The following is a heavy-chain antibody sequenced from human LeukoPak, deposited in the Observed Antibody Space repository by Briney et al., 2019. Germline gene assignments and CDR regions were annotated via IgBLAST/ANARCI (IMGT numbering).Heavy chain of an antibody. CDR1: GGSFSGYY. CDR2: ISHSGST. J-gene: IGHJ6*04. V-gene: IGHV4-34*01. CDR3: ARGPIVVVPAAIGYYYYGMDV. Sequence: SETLSLTCAVYGGSFSGYYWSWIRQPPGKGLEWIGEISHSGSTNYNPSLKSRVTISVDTSKNQFSLKLSSVTAADTAVYYCARGPIVVVPAAIGYYYYGMDVWGKGTTVTVSS. D-gene: IGHD2-2*01.